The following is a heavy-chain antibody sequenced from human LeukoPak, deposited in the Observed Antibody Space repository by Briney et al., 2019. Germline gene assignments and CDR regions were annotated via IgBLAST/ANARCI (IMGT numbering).Heavy chain of an antibody. Sequence: SVKVSCKASGGTFSSYAISWVRQAPGQGLEWMGRIIPILGIANYAQKFQGRVTITADKSTSTAYMELSSLRSEDTAVYYCARGLGSSGYYFDAFDIWAKGQWSPSLQ. D-gene: IGHD3-22*01. J-gene: IGHJ3*02. CDR3: ARGLGSSGYYFDAFDI. V-gene: IGHV1-69*04. CDR2: IIPILGIA. CDR1: GGTFSSYA.